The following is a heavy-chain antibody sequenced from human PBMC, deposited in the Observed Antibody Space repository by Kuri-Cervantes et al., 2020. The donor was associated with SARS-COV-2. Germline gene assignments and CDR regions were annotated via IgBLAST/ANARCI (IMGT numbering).Heavy chain of an antibody. CDR1: GFTFSSYS. CDR3: ARAPEGYYYGSESTNYYYYGMDV. Sequence: GESLKISCAASGFTFSSYSMNWVRQAPGKGLEWVSSISSSSSYIYYADSVKGRFTISRDNAKNSLYLQMNSLRDEDTAVYYCARAPEGYYYGSESTNYYYYGMDVWGQGTTVTVSS. V-gene: IGHV3-21*01. J-gene: IGHJ6*02. CDR2: ISSSSSYI. D-gene: IGHD3-10*01.